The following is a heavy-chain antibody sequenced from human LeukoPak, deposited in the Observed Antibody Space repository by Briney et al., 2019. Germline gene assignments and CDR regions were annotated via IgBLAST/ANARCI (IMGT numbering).Heavy chain of an antibody. J-gene: IGHJ4*02. D-gene: IGHD3-3*01. V-gene: IGHV4-4*07. CDR1: GGSISSYY. CDR3: ARGSDFWSGYYFDY. Sequence: SETLSLTCTVSGGSISSYYWSWIRQPAGKGLEWIGRIYTSGSTNYNPSLKSRVTMSVDTSKNQFSLKLSSVTAADTAVYYCARGSDFWSGYYFDYWGQGTLVTVSS. CDR2: IYTSGST.